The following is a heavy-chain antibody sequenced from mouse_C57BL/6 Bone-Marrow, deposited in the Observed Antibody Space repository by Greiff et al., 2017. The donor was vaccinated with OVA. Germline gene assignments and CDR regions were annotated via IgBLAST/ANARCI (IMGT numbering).Heavy chain of an antibody. CDR3: TVYYGSSYWYFDV. D-gene: IGHD1-1*01. J-gene: IGHJ1*03. CDR2: IDPEDGDT. CDR1: GFNIKDYY. V-gene: IGHV14-1*01. Sequence: VQLQQSGAELVRPGASVKLSCTASGFNIKDYYMHWVKQRPEQGLAWIGRIDPEDGDTEYAPKFQGKATMTADTSSTTAYLQLSSLPSEDTAVYYCTVYYGSSYWYFDVWGTGTTVTVSS.